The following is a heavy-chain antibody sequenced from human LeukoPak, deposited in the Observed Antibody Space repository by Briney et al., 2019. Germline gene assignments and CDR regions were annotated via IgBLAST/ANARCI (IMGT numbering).Heavy chain of an antibody. D-gene: IGHD3-22*01. Sequence: KASETLSLTCTVSGGSISSYYWSWIRQPAGKGLEWIGRIYTSGSTNYNPSLKSRVTMSVDTSKNQFSLKLSSVTAADTAVYYCAREYYYDSSGYLVDAFDIWGQGTMVTVSS. V-gene: IGHV4-4*07. J-gene: IGHJ3*02. CDR3: AREYYYDSSGYLVDAFDI. CDR1: GGSISSYY. CDR2: IYTSGST.